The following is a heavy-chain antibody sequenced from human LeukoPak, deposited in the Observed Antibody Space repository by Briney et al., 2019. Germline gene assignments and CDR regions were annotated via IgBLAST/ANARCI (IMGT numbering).Heavy chain of an antibody. CDR1: GGSISSYY. D-gene: IGHD6-19*01. V-gene: IGHV4-59*01. CDR3: ANGYSSGWYGVDY. CDR2: IYYSGST. Sequence: PSETLSLTCTVSGGSISSYYWSWIRQPPGKGLEWIGYIYYSGSTNYNPSLKSRVTISVDTSKNQFSLKLSSVTAADTAVYYCANGYSSGWYGVDYWGQGTLVTVSS. J-gene: IGHJ4*02.